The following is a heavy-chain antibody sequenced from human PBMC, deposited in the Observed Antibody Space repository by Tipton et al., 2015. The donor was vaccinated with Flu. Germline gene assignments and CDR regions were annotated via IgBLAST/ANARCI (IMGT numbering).Heavy chain of an antibody. CDR1: GFSMRSDYY. V-gene: IGHV4-38-2*02. CDR2: MYHSGNT. Sequence: LRLSCSVSGFSMRSDYYWAWIRQPPGKGLEWIGNMYHSGNTYYNESLESRLTLSVEPAKNQFSLRLTSVTAADTAVYYCARGAGGYSSPPLFDYWGQGALVTVSP. CDR3: ARGAGGYSSPPLFDY. J-gene: IGHJ4*02. D-gene: IGHD2-2*03.